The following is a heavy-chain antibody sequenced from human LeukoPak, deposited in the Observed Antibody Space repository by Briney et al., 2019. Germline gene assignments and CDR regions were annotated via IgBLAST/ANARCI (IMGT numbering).Heavy chain of an antibody. Sequence: PSETLSLTCAVYGGSFSGYYWSWIRQPPGKGLEWIGEINHSGSTNYNPSLKSRVTISVDTSKNQFSLKLSSVTAADTAVYYCPRGNTFGKAVAGPRRGTNWSAPGGREPLVPVSS. CDR3: PRGNTFGKAVAGPRRGTNWSAP. CDR1: GGSFSGYY. J-gene: IGHJ5*02. V-gene: IGHV4-34*01. CDR2: INHSGST. D-gene: IGHD6-19*01.